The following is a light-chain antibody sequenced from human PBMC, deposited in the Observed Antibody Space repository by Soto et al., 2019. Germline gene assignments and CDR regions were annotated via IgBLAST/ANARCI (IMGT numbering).Light chain of an antibody. CDR1: SSDVGAYNY. V-gene: IGLV2-14*03. Sequence: QSALTQPASVSGSPGQSITISCTGSSSDVGAYNYVSWYQHHPDKAPKLVIYDVTNRPSWVSNRFSGSKSGNTASLTISGLQAEDEADYYCNSYTSSATPYVFGTGTKVTVL. J-gene: IGLJ1*01. CDR3: NSYTSSATPYV. CDR2: DVT.